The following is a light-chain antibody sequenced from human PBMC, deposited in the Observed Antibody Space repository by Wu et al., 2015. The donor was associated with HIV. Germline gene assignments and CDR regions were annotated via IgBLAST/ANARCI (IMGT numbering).Light chain of an antibody. CDR1: QSVSGT. J-gene: IGKJ5*01. CDR3: QQHNKWPLT. CDR2: DAS. Sequence: EIVLTQSPATLSFSAGETATLFCRASQSVSGTLAWYQQKHGQAPRLLIYDASNRATGIPARFSGSGSVTDFTLTISSLEPEDSAVYYCQQHNKWPLTFGQGTRLEIK. V-gene: IGKV3-11*01.